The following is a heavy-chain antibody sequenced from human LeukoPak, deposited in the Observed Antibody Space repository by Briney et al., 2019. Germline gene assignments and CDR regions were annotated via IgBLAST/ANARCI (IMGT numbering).Heavy chain of an antibody. CDR3: ARAPMVRGVAHYNWFDP. D-gene: IGHD3-10*01. CDR1: GYTFTSYG. CDR2: TSAYNGNT. J-gene: IGHJ5*02. V-gene: IGHV1-18*04. Sequence: ASVKVSCKASGYTFTSYGISWVRQAPGQGLEWMGWTSAYNGNTNYAQKLQGRVTMTRDASTSTAYMELRSLRSDDTAVYYCARAPMVRGVAHYNWFDPWGQGTLVTVSS.